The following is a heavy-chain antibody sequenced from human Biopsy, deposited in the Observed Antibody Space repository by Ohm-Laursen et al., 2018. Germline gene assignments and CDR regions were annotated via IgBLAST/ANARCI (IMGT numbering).Heavy chain of an antibody. CDR2: IHGSGRT. V-gene: IGHV3-66*01. J-gene: IGHJ4*02. Sequence: SLRLSCAASEFNVDRNHMNWVRQAPGKGLEWVSTIHGSGRTDYADSVKGRFTVSRDNSKDTVYLQMNALRVDDTAMYYCAGAGGHSFWGQGALVTVSS. D-gene: IGHD3-16*01. CDR3: AGAGGHSF. CDR1: EFNVDRNH.